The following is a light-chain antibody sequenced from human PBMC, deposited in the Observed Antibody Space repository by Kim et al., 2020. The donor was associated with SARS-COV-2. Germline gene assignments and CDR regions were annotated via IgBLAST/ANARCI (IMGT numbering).Light chain of an antibody. CDR2: GAS. J-gene: IGKJ2*01. Sequence: EIVLTQSPGILSLSPGERATLSCRASQTIANNYLAWYQHKPGQPPRLVISGASGRASGIPDRFSGSGSGTDFTLTISRLEPEDFAMYYCQQYGNSPPYTFGQGTKLEI. CDR3: QQYGNSPPYT. CDR1: QTIANNY. V-gene: IGKV3-20*01.